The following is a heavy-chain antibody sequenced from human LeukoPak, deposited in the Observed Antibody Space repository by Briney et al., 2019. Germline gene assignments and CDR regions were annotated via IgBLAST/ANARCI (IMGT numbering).Heavy chain of an antibody. CDR2: IHFDGNNK. J-gene: IGHJ4*02. V-gene: IGHV3-30*02. Sequence: PGGSLRLSCAASGFPFSNYVIHWVRQAPGKGLEWVAFIHFDGNNKYYADSVKGRFSISRDNSKDTMYLQMNSLRAEDTAVYFCAKDLGATRSSFDYWGQGTLVTVFS. CDR3: AKDLGATRSSFDY. CDR1: GFPFSNYV. D-gene: IGHD1-26*01.